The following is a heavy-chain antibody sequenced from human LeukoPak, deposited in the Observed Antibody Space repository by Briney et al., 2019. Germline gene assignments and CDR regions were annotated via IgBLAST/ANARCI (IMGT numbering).Heavy chain of an antibody. CDR2: IKEDGSEK. CDR3: ARGHYGMDV. CDR1: GFTFSSYW. V-gene: IGHV3-7*01. J-gene: IGHJ6*02. Sequence: GGSLRLSCAASGFTFSSYWMSLVRQAPGKGLEWVAYIKEDGSEKNYEDSVKGRFLISRDNAKNSLYLQMNSLRAEDTAVYYCARGHYGMDVWGQGTTVTVSS.